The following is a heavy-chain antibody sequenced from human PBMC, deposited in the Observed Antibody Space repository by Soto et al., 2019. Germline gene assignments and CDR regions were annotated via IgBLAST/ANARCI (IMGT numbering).Heavy chain of an antibody. V-gene: IGHV4-39*01. Sequence: LETLSLTCTVSGGSISSSSYYWGWIRQPPGKGLEWIGSIYYSGTTYYNPSLKSRVTISVDTSKNQFSLKLSSVTAADTAVYYCARHRGYYDILTGYYTELNFDYWGQGTLVTVSS. J-gene: IGHJ4*02. D-gene: IGHD3-9*01. CDR1: GGSISSSSYY. CDR3: ARHRGYYDILTGYYTELNFDY. CDR2: IYYSGTT.